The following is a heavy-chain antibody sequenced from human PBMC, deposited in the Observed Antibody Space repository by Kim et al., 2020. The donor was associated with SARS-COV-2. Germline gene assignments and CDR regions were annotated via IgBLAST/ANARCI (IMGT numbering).Heavy chain of an antibody. CDR3: AKDRGNVVVTHRNAFDI. J-gene: IGHJ3*02. V-gene: IGHV3-23*01. D-gene: IGHD2-21*02. Sequence: GGSLRLSCAASGFTFSSYAMSWVRQAPGKGLEWVSAISGSGGSTYYADSVKGRFTISRDNSKNTLYLQMNSLRAEDTAVYYCAKDRGNVVVTHRNAFDIWGQGTMVTVSS. CDR2: ISGSGGST. CDR1: GFTFSSYA.